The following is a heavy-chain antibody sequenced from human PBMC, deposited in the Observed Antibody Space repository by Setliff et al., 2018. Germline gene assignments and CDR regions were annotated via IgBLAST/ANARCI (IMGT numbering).Heavy chain of an antibody. J-gene: IGHJ2*01. CDR2: VYYSGST. CDR3: ARTSSGRYFDL. CDR1: DFSVSSNYY. V-gene: IGHV4-38-2*01. Sequence: SETLSLTCAVSDFSVSSNYYWGWSRQPPGKGLEWIANVYYSGSTYYSPSLKSRVTMSVDTSKNQFSLNLYSVTAADTAVYYCARTSSGRYFDLWGRGTLVTVSS.